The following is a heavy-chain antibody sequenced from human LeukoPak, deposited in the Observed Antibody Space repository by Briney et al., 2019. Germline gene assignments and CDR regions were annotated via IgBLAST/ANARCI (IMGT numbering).Heavy chain of an antibody. CDR1: GDSVSSNSAS. CDR2: TYYRSKWYS. Sequence: SQTLSLTCAISGDSVSSNSASWNWIRQSPSRGLEWLGRTYYRSKWYSDYADSVKSRMTINPDTSKNQFSLQLKSATPDDTAVYYCSRGIDGLNYVDYWGQGTLVTVSS. J-gene: IGHJ4*02. V-gene: IGHV6-1*01. CDR3: SRGIDGLNYVDY. D-gene: IGHD5-24*01.